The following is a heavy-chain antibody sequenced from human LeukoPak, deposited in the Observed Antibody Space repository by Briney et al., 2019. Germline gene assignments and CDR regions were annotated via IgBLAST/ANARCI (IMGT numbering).Heavy chain of an antibody. Sequence: ASVKVSCKVSGYTLTELSMHWVRQAPGKGLEWMGGFDPEDGETIYAQKFQGRVTMTEDTSTDTAYMELSNLRSEDTAVYYCATDRLLYPPTGAFDIWGQGTMVTVSS. J-gene: IGHJ3*02. V-gene: IGHV1-24*01. CDR3: ATDRLLYPPTGAFDI. CDR1: GYTLTELS. D-gene: IGHD2-2*02. CDR2: FDPEDGET.